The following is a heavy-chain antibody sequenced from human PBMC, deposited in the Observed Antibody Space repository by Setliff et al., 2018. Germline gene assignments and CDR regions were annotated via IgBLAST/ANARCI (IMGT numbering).Heavy chain of an antibody. D-gene: IGHD3-22*01. CDR1: GGTFSSYA. CDR3: ARSGRGYYDSSGQFDY. J-gene: IGHJ4*02. Sequence: SVKVSCKASGGTFSSYAISWVRQAPGQGLEWMGGIIPIFGTANYAQKFQGRVTITTDESTSTAYMELSSLRSEDTAVYYCARSGRGYYDSSGQFDYWGQGTLVTVSS. CDR2: IIPIFGTA. V-gene: IGHV1-69*05.